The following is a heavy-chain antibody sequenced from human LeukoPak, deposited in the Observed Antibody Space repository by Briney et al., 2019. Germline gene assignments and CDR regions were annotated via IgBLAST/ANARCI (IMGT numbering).Heavy chain of an antibody. CDR1: GGSFSGYY. Sequence: SETLSLPCAVYGGSFSGYYWSWIRQPPGKGLEWIGEINHSGSTNYNPSLKSRVTISVDTSKNQFSLKLSSVTAADTAVYYCARGRSNIVATYNYWGQGTLVTVSS. D-gene: IGHD5-12*01. CDR2: INHSGST. J-gene: IGHJ4*02. V-gene: IGHV4-34*01. CDR3: ARGRSNIVATYNY.